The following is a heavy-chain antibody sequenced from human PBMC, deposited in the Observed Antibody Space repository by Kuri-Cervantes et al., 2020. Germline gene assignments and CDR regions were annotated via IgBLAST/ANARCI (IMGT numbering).Heavy chain of an antibody. D-gene: IGHD1-26*01. CDR1: GFTFSRYS. V-gene: IGHV3-21*04. J-gene: IGHJ4*02. Sequence: GESLKISCAASGFTFSRYSMNWVRQAPGKGLEWVASISSGISSGGTHTYYADSVRGRFTISRDNAENSLYLQMNSLRAEDTAFYYCARSTEVWYSGSYSAYWGQGTLVTVSS. CDR3: ARSTEVWYSGSYSAY. CDR2: ISSGISSGGTHT.